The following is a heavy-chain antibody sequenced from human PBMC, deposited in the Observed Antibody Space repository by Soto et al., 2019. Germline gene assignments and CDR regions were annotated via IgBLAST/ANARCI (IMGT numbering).Heavy chain of an antibody. V-gene: IGHV3-7*01. CDR2: IKQDGSEK. D-gene: IGHD4-17*01. J-gene: IGHJ6*03. Sequence: GGSLRLSCAASGFTFSSYWMSWVRQAPGKGLEWVANIKQDGSEKYYVDSVKGRFTISRDNAKNSLYLQMNSLRAEDTAVYYCARDGLGDYGDYVDYYYMDVWGKGTTVTVSS. CDR1: GFTFSSYW. CDR3: ARDGLGDYGDYVDYYYMDV.